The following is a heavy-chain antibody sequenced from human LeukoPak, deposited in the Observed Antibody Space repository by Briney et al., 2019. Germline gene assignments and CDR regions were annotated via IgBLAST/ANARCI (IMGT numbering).Heavy chain of an antibody. CDR3: ASSNGYSSGWYLPITDY. CDR2: IMPIFGTA. CDR1: VGTFSSYA. V-gene: IGHV1-69*06. D-gene: IGHD6-19*01. Sequence: GASVKVSCKASVGTFSSYAISWVRQARGQGLEWLGGIMPIFGTANYAQKFQGRVTITADKSTSTAYMALSSLRSEDTAVYYCASSNGYSSGWYLPITDYWGQGTLVTVSS. J-gene: IGHJ4*02.